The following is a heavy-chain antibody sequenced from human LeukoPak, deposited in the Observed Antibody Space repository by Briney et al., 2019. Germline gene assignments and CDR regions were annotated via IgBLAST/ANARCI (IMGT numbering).Heavy chain of an antibody. CDR1: GGSISGSY. CDR2: ILYSGST. V-gene: IGHV4-59*01. J-gene: IGHJ2*01. CDR3: ATVAVARYWYFDL. Sequence: SETLSLTCTVSGGSISGSYWSWFRQPPGKGPEWIGYILYSGSTNYNPSLESRVTISVDTSKNQFSLKLSSVTAADTAVYYCATVAVARYWYFDLWGRGTLVTVSS. D-gene: IGHD6-19*01.